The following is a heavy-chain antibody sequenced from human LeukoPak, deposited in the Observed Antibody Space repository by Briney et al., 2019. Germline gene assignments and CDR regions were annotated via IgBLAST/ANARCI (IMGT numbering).Heavy chain of an antibody. CDR3: ARAKVVAATTGAFDI. D-gene: IGHD2-15*01. J-gene: IGHJ3*02. V-gene: IGHV3-30-3*01. Sequence: PGGSLRLSCAASGFTFSSYAMHWVRQAPGKGLEWVAVISYDGSNKYYADSVKGRFTISRDNSKNTLYLQMNSLRAEDTAVYYCARAKVVAATTGAFDIWGQGTMVTVSS. CDR1: GFTFSSYA. CDR2: ISYDGSNK.